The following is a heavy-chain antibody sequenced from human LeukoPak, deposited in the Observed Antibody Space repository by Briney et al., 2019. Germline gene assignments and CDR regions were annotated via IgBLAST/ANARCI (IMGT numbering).Heavy chain of an antibody. V-gene: IGHV3-7*01. CDR1: GFTFSGYW. CDR2: IKQDGSEK. CDR3: ARDGPHSGSYYYDY. D-gene: IGHD1-26*01. Sequence: GGSLRLSCAASGFTFSGYWMSWVRQAPGKGLEWVANIKQDGSEKYYVDSVKGRFTISRDNAKNSLYLQMNSLRAEDTGVYYCARDGPHSGSYYYDYWGQGTLVTVSS. J-gene: IGHJ4*02.